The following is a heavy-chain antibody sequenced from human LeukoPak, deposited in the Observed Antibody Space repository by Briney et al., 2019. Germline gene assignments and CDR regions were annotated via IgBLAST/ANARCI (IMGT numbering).Heavy chain of an antibody. D-gene: IGHD2-2*01. J-gene: IGHJ6*03. CDR1: GFTFSSYA. CDR2: ISYDGSNK. Sequence: GGSLRLSCAASGFTFSSYAMHWVRQAPGKGLEWVAVISYDGSNKYYADSVKGRFTISRDNSKNTLCLQMNSLRAEDTAVYYCARVYCSSTSCYRNNYYYYYMDVWGKGTTVTVSS. V-gene: IGHV3-30*01. CDR3: ARVYCSSTSCYRNNYYYYYMDV.